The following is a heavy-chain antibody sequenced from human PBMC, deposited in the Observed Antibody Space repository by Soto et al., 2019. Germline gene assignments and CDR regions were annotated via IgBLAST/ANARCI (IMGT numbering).Heavy chain of an antibody. CDR3: ARDREATTPYYYAMDV. CDR1: GDSISSYY. J-gene: IGHJ6*02. CDR2: IYYSGNT. V-gene: IGHV4-59*01. Sequence: SETLSLTCTVSGDSISSYYWSWIRQPPGKGLEWIGYIYYSGNTNYNPSLKSRLTMSVDTPKNQFSLGLSSVTAADTAVYYCARDREATTPYYYAMDVWGQGTTVTVSS. D-gene: IGHD4-17*01.